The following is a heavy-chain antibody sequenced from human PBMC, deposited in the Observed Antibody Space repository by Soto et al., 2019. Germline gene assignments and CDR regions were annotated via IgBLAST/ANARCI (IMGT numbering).Heavy chain of an antibody. D-gene: IGHD4-17*01. CDR1: GGSIRSYF. Sequence: ETLSLTCTVSGGSIRSYFWSWIRQPPGKGLEWIGYIFDSGSTNYNPSLESRVTISVDTSKNQFSLRLSSVTAADTAVYYCVRESYGDYERYGMDVWGQGTTVTVSS. CDR3: VRESYGDYERYGMDV. J-gene: IGHJ6*02. CDR2: IFDSGST. V-gene: IGHV4-59*01.